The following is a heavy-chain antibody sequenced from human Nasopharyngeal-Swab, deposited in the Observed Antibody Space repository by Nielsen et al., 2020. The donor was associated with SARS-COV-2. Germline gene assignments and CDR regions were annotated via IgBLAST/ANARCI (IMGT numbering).Heavy chain of an antibody. Sequence: WIRQCLGKGLEWIGYIYYSGSTNYNPSLKSRVTISVDTSKNQFSLKLSSVTAADTAVYYCASMRPRYYYGMDVWGQGTTVTVSS. D-gene: IGHD3-16*01. V-gene: IGHV4-59*01. CDR3: ASMRPRYYYGMDV. CDR2: IYYSGST. J-gene: IGHJ6*02.